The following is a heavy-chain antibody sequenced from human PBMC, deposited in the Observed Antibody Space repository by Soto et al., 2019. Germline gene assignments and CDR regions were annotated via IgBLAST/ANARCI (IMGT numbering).Heavy chain of an antibody. D-gene: IGHD6-19*01. J-gene: IGHJ4*02. CDR2: IIPIFGTA. Sequence: ASVKVSCKASGGTFSSYAISWVRQAPGQGLEWMGGIIPIFGTANYAQKFQGRVTTTADESTSTAYMELSSLRSEDTAVYYCARSTAVAGTFDYWGQGTLVTVSS. V-gene: IGHV1-69*13. CDR3: ARSTAVAGTFDY. CDR1: GGTFSSYA.